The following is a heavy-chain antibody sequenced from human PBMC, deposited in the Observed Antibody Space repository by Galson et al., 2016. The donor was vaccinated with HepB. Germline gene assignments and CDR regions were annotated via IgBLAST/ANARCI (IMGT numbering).Heavy chain of an antibody. CDR2: ISARNGDT. Sequence: SVKVSCKASGYTFGSYAISWVRQAPGQGLEWMGWISARNGDTNYAENFQGRVTMTTDTSTSTVYMDLRSLRSDDTAVYYCARDVVVPTDIGGFDYWGQGTLVTVSA. V-gene: IGHV1-18*01. J-gene: IGHJ4*02. CDR3: ARDVVVPTDIGGFDY. CDR1: GYTFGSYA. D-gene: IGHD2-2*01.